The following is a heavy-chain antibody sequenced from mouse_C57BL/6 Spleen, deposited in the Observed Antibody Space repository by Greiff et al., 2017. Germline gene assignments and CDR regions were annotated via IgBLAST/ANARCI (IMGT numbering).Heavy chain of an antibody. Sequence: VQLQQPGAELVKPGASVKLSCKASGYTFTSYWITWVKQRPGQGLEWIGDIYPGSGSTNYNEKFKSKATLTVDTSSSTAYMQLSSLTSEDSAVYYGARDGTTGSSSLFDYWGQGTTLTVSS. D-gene: IGHD1-1*01. CDR3: ARDGTTGSSSLFDY. CDR1: GYTFTSYW. CDR2: IYPGSGST. J-gene: IGHJ2*01. V-gene: IGHV1-55*01.